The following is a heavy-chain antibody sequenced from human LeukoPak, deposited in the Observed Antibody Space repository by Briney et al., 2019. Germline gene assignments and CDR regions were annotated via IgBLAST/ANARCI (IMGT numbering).Heavy chain of an antibody. CDR2: FEPEDGET. V-gene: IGHV1-24*01. D-gene: IGHD3-10*01. CDR1: GYTLTELS. CDR3: ATSAALWFGEYGYGMDV. Sequence: ASVKVSCKVSGYTLTELSMHWVRQAPGKGLEWMGGFEPEDGETIYAQKFQGRVTMTEDTSTDTAYMELSSLRSEDTAVYYCATSAALWFGEYGYGMDVWGQGTTVTVSS. J-gene: IGHJ6*02.